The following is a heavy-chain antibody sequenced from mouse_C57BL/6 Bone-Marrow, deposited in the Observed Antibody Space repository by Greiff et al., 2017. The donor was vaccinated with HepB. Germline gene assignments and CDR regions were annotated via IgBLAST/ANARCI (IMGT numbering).Heavy chain of an antibody. CDR1: GFPITSGYY. V-gene: IGHV12-3*01. Sequence: VKLQESGPGLVKPSQSLFLTCSITGFPITSGYYWIWIRQSPGKPLEWMGYITHSGETFYNPSLQSPISITRETSKNQFFLQLNSVTTEDTAMYDCAGDSSGYDMDYWGKGTSVTVSS. J-gene: IGHJ4*01. CDR2: ITHSGET. D-gene: IGHD3-2*02. CDR3: AGDSSGYDMDY.